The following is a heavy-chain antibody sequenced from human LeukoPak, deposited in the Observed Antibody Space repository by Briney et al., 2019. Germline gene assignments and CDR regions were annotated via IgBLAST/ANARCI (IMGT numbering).Heavy chain of an antibody. CDR1: SDSMTSYF. CDR3: ARANPNWNPPDY. J-gene: IGHJ4*02. V-gene: IGHV4-59*08. D-gene: IGHD1-1*01. CDR2: VYHSGST. Sequence: SETLSLTCTVSSDSMTSYFRSWIRQPPGKGLEWIGYVYHSGSTSYNPSLKSRVSISEDTSKNQFSLKLSSVTAADTAVYFCARANPNWNPPDYWGQGTLVTVAS.